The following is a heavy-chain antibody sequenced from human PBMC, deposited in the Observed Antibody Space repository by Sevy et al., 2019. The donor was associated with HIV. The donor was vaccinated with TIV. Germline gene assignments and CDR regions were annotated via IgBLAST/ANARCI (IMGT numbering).Heavy chain of an antibody. D-gene: IGHD6-19*01. J-gene: IGHJ4*02. CDR2: INHSGST. CDR3: ASGETVAATAYYFDY. CDR1: GGSFSGYY. V-gene: IGHV4-34*01. Sequence: SETLSLTCAVYGGSFSGYYWSWIRQPPGKGLEWIGEINHSGSTNYNPSLKSRVTISVDTSKNQFSLKLSSVTAADTAVYYCASGETVAATAYYFDYWGQGTLVTVSS.